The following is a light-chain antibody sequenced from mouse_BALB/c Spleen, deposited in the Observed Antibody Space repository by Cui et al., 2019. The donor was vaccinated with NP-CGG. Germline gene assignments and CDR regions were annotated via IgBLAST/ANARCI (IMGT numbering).Light chain of an antibody. Sequence: QAVVTQASALTTPPGETVTLTCRSSTRSVTTSNYANWVQEKPDHLFTGLIGGTNNRAPGVPARFSGSLIGDKAALTITGAQTEDEAIYFCALWYSNHWVFGGGTKLTVL. CDR1: TRSVTTSNY. V-gene: IGLV1*01. CDR2: GTN. CDR3: ALWYSNHWV. J-gene: IGLJ1*01.